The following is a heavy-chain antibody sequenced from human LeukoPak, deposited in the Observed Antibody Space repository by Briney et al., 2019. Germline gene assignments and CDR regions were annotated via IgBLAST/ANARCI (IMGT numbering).Heavy chain of an antibody. CDR1: GGSISSYY. Sequence: PSETLSLTCTVSGGSISSYYWSWIRQPPGKGLEWIGYIYYSGSTNYNPSLKRRVTISVDTSKNQFPLKLSSVTAADTAMYYCARDGSRYATRGRFDPWGQGTLVTVSS. CDR2: IYYSGST. CDR3: ARDGSRYATRGRFDP. D-gene: IGHD3-16*01. V-gene: IGHV4-59*01. J-gene: IGHJ5*02.